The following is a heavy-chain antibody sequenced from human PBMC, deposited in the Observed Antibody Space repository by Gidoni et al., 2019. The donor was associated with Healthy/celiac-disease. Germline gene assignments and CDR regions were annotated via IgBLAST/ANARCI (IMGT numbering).Heavy chain of an antibody. CDR3: ARPNDFWSGPDYYYYMDV. J-gene: IGHJ6*03. D-gene: IGHD3-3*01. CDR1: GFTFSSYS. Sequence: EVQLVESGGGLVKPGGSLSLSCAASGFTFSSYSMNWVRQAPGKGLEWVASISSSSSYIDYADSVKGRFTISRDNAKNSLYLQMNSLRAEDTAVYYCARPNDFWSGPDYYYYMDVWGKGTTVTVSS. V-gene: IGHV3-21*01. CDR2: ISSSSSYI.